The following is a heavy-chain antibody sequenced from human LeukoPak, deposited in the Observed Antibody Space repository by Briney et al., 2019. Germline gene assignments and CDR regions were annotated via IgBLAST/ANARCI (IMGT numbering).Heavy chain of an antibody. D-gene: IGHD4-17*01. CDR1: GGTFSIYA. J-gene: IGHJ4*02. CDR2: IIPIFGTA. V-gene: IGHV1-69*13. CDR3: ARASHYGDYVFDY. Sequence: GASVKVSCKASGGTFSIYAISWVRQAPGQGLEWMGGIIPIFGTANYAQKFQGRVTITADESTSTAYMELSSLRSEDTAVYYCARASHYGDYVFDYWGQGTLVTVSS.